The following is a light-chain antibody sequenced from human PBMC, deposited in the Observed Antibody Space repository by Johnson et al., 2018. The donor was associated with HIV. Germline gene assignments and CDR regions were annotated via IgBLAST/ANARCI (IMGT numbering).Light chain of an antibody. Sequence: QSVLTQPPSVSAAPGQKVTISCSGSSSNIGNNYVYWYQQLPGTAPKLLIYENNKRPSGIPDRFSGSKSGTSATLGITGLQTGDEADYYCGTWDSSLSGVFGTGTKFTVL. CDR2: ENN. CDR3: GTWDSSLSGV. J-gene: IGLJ1*01. CDR1: SSNIGNNY. V-gene: IGLV1-51*01.